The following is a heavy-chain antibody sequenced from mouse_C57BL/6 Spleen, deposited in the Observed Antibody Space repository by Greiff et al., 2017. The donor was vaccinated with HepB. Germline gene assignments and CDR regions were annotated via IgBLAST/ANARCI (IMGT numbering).Heavy chain of an antibody. Sequence: DVQLQESGPGLVKPSQSLSLTCSVPGYSITSGYYWNWIRQFPGNKLEWMGYISYDGSNNYNPSLKNRISITRDTSKNQFFLKLNSVTTEDKATYYCASIYYGYDYFDYWGQGTTLTVSS. J-gene: IGHJ2*01. V-gene: IGHV3-6*01. CDR3: ASIYYGYDYFDY. D-gene: IGHD2-2*01. CDR2: ISYDGSN. CDR1: GYSITSGYY.